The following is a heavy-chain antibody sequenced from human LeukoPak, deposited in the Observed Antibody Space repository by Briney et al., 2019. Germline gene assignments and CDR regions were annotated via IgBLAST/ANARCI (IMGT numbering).Heavy chain of an antibody. J-gene: IGHJ4*02. V-gene: IGHV4-39*01. D-gene: IGHD2-8*01. CDR3: AASGYSTRWYYYDF. CDR1: GGSISSSSYY. CDR2: IYYSGSS. Sequence: SETLSLTCTVSGGSISSSSYYGGWIRQPPGKGLEWNGSIYYSGSSYYTPSLKSRLTMSVDTSKDQFSLKLTSVTAADTAVYYCAASGYSTRWYYYDFWGQGTLVTVSS.